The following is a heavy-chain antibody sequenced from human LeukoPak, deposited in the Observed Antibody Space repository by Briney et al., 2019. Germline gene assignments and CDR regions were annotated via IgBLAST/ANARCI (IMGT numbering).Heavy chain of an antibody. V-gene: IGHV4-59*01. CDR3: AREDNWFDP. CDR1: GGSISSYY. Sequence: NPSETLSLTCTVSGGSISSYYWSWIRQPPGKGLEWIGYIYYSGSTNYNPSPKSRVTISVDTSKNQFSLKLSSVTAADTAVYYCAREDNWFDPWGQGTLVTVSS. J-gene: IGHJ5*02. CDR2: IYYSGST.